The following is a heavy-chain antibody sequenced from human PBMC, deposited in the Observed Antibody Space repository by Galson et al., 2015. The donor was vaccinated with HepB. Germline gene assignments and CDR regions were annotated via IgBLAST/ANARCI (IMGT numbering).Heavy chain of an antibody. V-gene: IGHV1-46*03. Sequence: SMKVSCKASGYTFTSYYMHWVRQAPGQGLEWMGIINPSGGSTSYAQKFQGRVTMTRDTSTSTVYMELSSLRSEDTAVYYCARDLGRRGILYWSARWYFDLWGRGTLVTVSS. J-gene: IGHJ2*01. CDR2: INPSGGST. D-gene: IGHD2-8*02. CDR1: GYTFTSYY. CDR3: ARDLGRRGILYWSARWYFDL.